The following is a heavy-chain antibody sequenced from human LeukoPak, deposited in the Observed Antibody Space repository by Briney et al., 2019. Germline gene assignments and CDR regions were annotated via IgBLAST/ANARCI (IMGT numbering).Heavy chain of an antibody. CDR2: ISSSSSYI. CDR3: ARDRRYSYGHLTNYYYYMDV. Sequence: GGSLRLSRAASGFTFSSYSMNWVRQAPGKGLEWVSSISSSSSYIYYADSVKGRFTISRDNAKNSLYLQMNSLRAEDTAVYYCARDRRYSYGHLTNYYYYMDVWGKGTTVTVSS. V-gene: IGHV3-21*01. J-gene: IGHJ6*03. CDR1: GFTFSSYS. D-gene: IGHD5-18*01.